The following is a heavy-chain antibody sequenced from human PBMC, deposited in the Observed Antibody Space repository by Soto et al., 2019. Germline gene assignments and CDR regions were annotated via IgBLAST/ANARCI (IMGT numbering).Heavy chain of an antibody. CDR2: IKQDGSEK. CDR3: ARRPSYYDSSGYSLNDAFDI. J-gene: IGHJ3*02. CDR1: GFTFSSYW. D-gene: IGHD3-22*01. V-gene: IGHV3-7*01. Sequence: GGSLRLSCAASGFTFSSYWMSWVRQAPGKGLELVANIKQDGSEKYYVDSVKGRFTISRDNAKNSLYLQMNSLRAEDTAVYYCARRPSYYDSSGYSLNDAFDIWGQGTMVPVSS.